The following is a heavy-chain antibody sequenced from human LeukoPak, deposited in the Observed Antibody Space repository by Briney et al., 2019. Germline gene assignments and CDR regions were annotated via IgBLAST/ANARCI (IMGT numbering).Heavy chain of an antibody. CDR3: ARVKAAAGDIDP. Sequence: SETLSLTCTVSGGSISSYYWSWTRQPPGKGLEWIGYIYYSGSTNYNPSLKSRVTISVDTSKNQFSLKLSSVTAADTAVYYCARVKAAAGDIDPWGQGTLVTVSS. V-gene: IGHV4-59*01. J-gene: IGHJ5*02. CDR1: GGSISSYY. D-gene: IGHD6-13*01. CDR2: IYYSGST.